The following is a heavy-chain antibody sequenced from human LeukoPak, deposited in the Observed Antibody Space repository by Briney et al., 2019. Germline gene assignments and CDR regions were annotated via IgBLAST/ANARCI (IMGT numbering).Heavy chain of an antibody. CDR2: IIPIFGTA. CDR3: AREERLGLVPGNAFDI. V-gene: IGHV1-69*05. J-gene: IGHJ3*02. Sequence: SVKVSCKASGGTFSSYAISWVRQAPGQGLEWMGGIIPIFGTANYAQKFQGRVTITTDESTSTAYMELSSLRSEDTAVYYCAREERLGLVPGNAFDIWGQGTMVTVSS. D-gene: IGHD5-18*01. CDR1: GGTFSSYA.